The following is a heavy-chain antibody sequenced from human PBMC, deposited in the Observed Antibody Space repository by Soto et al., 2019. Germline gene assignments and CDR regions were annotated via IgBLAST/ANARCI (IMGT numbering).Heavy chain of an antibody. V-gene: IGHV1-46*01. Sequence: QVQLVQSGAEVKKPGASVKVSCKASGYTFTSYYMHWVRQAPGQGLEWMGIINPSGGSTSYAQKFQGRVNMTRDTSTSTVYMELSSLRSEDTAVYYCAGLLRGSGSDRHRCDPWGKGTLVTVSS. D-gene: IGHD5-12*01. CDR1: GYTFTSYY. CDR2: INPSGGST. CDR3: AGLLRGSGSDRHRCDP. J-gene: IGHJ5*02.